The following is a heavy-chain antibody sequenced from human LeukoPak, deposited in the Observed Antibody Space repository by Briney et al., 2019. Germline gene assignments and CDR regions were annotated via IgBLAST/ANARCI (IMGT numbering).Heavy chain of an antibody. J-gene: IGHJ4*02. CDR1: GYIFSTYD. V-gene: IGHV1-18*01. CDR2: ISSSSGNT. Sequence: ASVKVSCKASGYIFSTYDISWVRQAPGQGLEWMGWISSSSGNTKYAQSFQGRVTMTTDTYTGTGYMELRSLTSDDTAVYYCARDTGTYYDFDYWGQGTLVTVSS. CDR3: ARDTGTYYDFDY. D-gene: IGHD3-10*01.